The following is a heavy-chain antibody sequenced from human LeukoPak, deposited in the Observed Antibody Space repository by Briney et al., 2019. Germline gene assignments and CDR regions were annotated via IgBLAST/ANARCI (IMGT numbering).Heavy chain of an antibody. CDR2: IIPIFGTA. D-gene: IGHD3-9*01. J-gene: IGHJ3*02. CDR3: AREVVRVGYDILTGSAFDI. CDR1: GYTFTSYY. V-gene: IGHV1-69*13. Sequence: SVKVSCKASGYTFTSYYMHWVRQAPGQGLEWMGGIIPIFGTANYAQKFQGRVTITADESTSTAYMELSSLRSEDTAVYYCAREVVRVGYDILTGSAFDIWGQGTMVTVSS.